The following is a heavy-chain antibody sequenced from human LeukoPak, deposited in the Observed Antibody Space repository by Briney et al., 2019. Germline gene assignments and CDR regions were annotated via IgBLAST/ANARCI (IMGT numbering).Heavy chain of an antibody. D-gene: IGHD2-21*01. J-gene: IGHJ6*03. V-gene: IGHV1-69*01. CDR1: GGSFSSYA. Sequence: ASVNVSCKASGGSFSSYAISWVRQAPGQGLEWMGGIIPIFGTANYAQKFQGRVTITADESTSTAYMELSSLRSEDTAVYYCARGVMARYYYYYYMDVWGKGTTVTVSS. CDR2: IIPIFGTA. CDR3: ARGVMARYYYYYYMDV.